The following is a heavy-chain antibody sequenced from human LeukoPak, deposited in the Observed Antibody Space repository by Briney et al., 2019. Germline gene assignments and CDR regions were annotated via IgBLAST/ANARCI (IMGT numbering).Heavy chain of an antibody. CDR1: GGAISSYY. CDR2: LYTSGRT. CDR3: ARDLYYDSTGYYLNYHYYMDV. Sequence: PSETLSLTCTVSGGAISSYYWSWIRQSAGKGLEWIGRLYTSGRTDYNPSLKSRVFMSVDTSMNLLSLKLSSVTAADTAVYYCARDLYYDSTGYYLNYHYYMDVWGVGTTVTVSS. D-gene: IGHD3-22*01. J-gene: IGHJ6*03. V-gene: IGHV4-4*07.